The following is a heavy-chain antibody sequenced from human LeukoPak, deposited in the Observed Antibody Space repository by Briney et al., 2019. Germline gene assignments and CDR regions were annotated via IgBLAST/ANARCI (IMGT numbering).Heavy chain of an antibody. V-gene: IGHV4-61*02. Sequence: SETLSLTCTVSGDSISSGDYYWSWIRQPAGKGLEWIGRISSSGSTNYNPSLKSRVTISVDTSKNQFSLKLSSVTAADTAVYYCARAEGYYDSKFAYWGQGTLVTVSS. CDR2: ISSSGST. J-gene: IGHJ4*02. CDR1: GDSISSGDYY. CDR3: ARAEGYYDSKFAY. D-gene: IGHD3-22*01.